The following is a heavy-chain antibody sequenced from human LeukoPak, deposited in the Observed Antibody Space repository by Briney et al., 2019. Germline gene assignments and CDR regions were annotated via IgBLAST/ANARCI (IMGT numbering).Heavy chain of an antibody. CDR2: IYYSGST. D-gene: IGHD3-10*01. J-gene: IGHJ4*02. Sequence: SETLSLTCTVSGGSISSYYWSWIRQPPGKGLEWIGYIYYSGSTNYNPSLKSRVTISVDTSKNQFSLKLSSVTAADTAVYYCARARVGVRGVITLYFDYWGLGTLVTVSS. CDR1: GGSISSYY. CDR3: ARARVGVRGVITLYFDY. V-gene: IGHV4-59*01.